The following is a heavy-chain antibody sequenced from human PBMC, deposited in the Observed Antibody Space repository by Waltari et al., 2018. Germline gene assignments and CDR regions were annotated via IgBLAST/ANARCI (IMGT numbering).Heavy chain of an antibody. CDR1: GDSMSSNNW. D-gene: IGHD2-15*01. CDR2: SHRRGRT. CDR3: ARDRGRGLYLDS. J-gene: IGHJ4*02. Sequence: QLQLQESGPGLVKPSGTLSLTCTVSGDSMSSNNWWSWVRQPPEKGLEWIGQSHRRGRTNYNPSLESRVSISLDTANKQLSLKVTSTTAADTAVYYCARDRGRGLYLDSWGQGILVTVSP. V-gene: IGHV4-4*02.